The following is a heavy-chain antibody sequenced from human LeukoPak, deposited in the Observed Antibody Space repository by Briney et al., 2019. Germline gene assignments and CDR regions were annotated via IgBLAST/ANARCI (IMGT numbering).Heavy chain of an antibody. J-gene: IGHJ6*03. D-gene: IGHD2-15*01. CDR3: ARGPLYCSGGSCYSGYYYYYYMDV. CDR1: GGTFSSYA. V-gene: IGHV1-69*05. CDR2: IIPIFGTA. Sequence: SVKVSCEASGGTFSSYAISWVRQAPGQGLEWMGGIIPIFGTANYAQKFQGRVTITTDESTTTAYMELSSLRSEDTAVYYCARGPLYCSGGSCYSGYYYYYYMDVWGKGTTVTVSS.